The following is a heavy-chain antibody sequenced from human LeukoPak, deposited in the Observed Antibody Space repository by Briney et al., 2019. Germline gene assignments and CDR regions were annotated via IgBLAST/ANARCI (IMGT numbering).Heavy chain of an antibody. J-gene: IGHJ5*02. CDR1: GFTFDDYA. CDR2: ISWNSGSI. Sequence: GRSLRLSCAASGFTFDDYAMHWVRQAPGKGLEWISGISWNSGSIGYADSVEGRFTISRDNAKNSLYLQMNSLRAEDTALYYCAKAMGYDILTGSNWFDPWGQGTLVTVSS. V-gene: IGHV3-9*01. D-gene: IGHD3-9*01. CDR3: AKAMGYDILTGSNWFDP.